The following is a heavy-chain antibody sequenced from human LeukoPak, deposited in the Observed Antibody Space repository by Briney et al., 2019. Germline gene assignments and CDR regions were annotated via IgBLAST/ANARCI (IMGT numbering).Heavy chain of an antibody. CDR1: GYTFTGYY. CDR2: INPNSGGT. CDR3: AKDFPGFQNSSSWYSFLFGGVPGAY. V-gene: IGHV1-2*02. D-gene: IGHD6-13*01. J-gene: IGHJ4*02. Sequence: ASVKVSCKASGYTFTGYYMHWVRQAPGQGLEWMGWINPNSGGTNYAQKFQGRVTMTRDTSISTAYMELSRLRSDDTAVYYCAKDFPGFQNSSSWYSFLFGGVPGAYWGQGTLVTVSS.